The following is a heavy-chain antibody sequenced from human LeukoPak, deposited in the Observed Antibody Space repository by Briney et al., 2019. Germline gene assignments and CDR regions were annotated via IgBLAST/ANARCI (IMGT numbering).Heavy chain of an antibody. J-gene: IGHJ4*02. CDR3: ARDSGRTGSLDY. D-gene: IGHD1-1*01. Sequence: SETLSLTCTVSGGSISSYYWSWIRQPPGKGLEWIGHIYYSGNTDYNTSLKSRVTISVDTSKNQFSLKLSSVTAADTAVYYCARDSGRTGSLDYWGQGTLVTVSS. CDR2: IYYSGNT. V-gene: IGHV4-59*12. CDR1: GGSISSYY.